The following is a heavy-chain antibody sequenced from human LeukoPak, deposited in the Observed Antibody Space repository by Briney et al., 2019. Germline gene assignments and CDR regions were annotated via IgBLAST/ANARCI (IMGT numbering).Heavy chain of an antibody. CDR3: ARAEYSNYETFDY. V-gene: IGHV4-59*01. CDR2: IYYSGST. D-gene: IGHD4-11*01. J-gene: IGHJ4*02. Sequence: NPSETLSLTCTVSGGSISSYYWGWIRQPPGKGLEWIGYIYYSGSTNYNPSLKSRVTISVDTSKNQFSLKLSSVTAADTAVYYCARAEYSNYETFDYWGQGTLVTVSS. CDR1: GGSISSYY.